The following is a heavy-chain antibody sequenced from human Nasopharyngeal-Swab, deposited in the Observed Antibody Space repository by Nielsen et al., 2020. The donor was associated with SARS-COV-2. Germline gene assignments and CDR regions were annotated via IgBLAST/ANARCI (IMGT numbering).Heavy chain of an antibody. Sequence: GESLKISWAASGFTFSNYAMSWVRQAPGKGLEWVSGITASGANTYHADSVKGRFTISRDNSKNMLYLQMISLRADDTAVYYCAKAYSYGSGSSYATFDSWGQGTLVTFSS. CDR2: ITASGANT. J-gene: IGHJ4*02. CDR1: GFTFSNYA. D-gene: IGHD3-10*01. CDR3: AKAYSYGSGSSYATFDS. V-gene: IGHV3-23*01.